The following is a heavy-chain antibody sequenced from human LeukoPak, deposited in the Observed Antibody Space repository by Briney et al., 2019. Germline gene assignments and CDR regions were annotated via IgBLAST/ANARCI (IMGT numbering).Heavy chain of an antibody. CDR2: ISGSGGST. Sequence: GGSLRLSCAASGFTFSSYAMSWVRQAPGKGREWVSAISGSGGSTFYADSVKGRFPISRDNSKNTLYLQMNSLRAEDTAVYYCAKDRRDGYTADAFDIWGQGTMVTVSS. D-gene: IGHD5-24*01. CDR3: AKDRRDGYTADAFDI. J-gene: IGHJ3*02. CDR1: GFTFSSYA. V-gene: IGHV3-23*01.